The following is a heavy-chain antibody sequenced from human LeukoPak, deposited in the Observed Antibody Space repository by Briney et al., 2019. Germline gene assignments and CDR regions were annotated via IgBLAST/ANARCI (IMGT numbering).Heavy chain of an antibody. V-gene: IGHV1-8*01. CDR2: MNPNSANT. CDR1: GYTFIDYD. D-gene: IGHD3-3*01. CDR3: ARGGTPGVVDRRYFQY. Sequence: ASVKVSCKASGYTFIDYDINWVRQAAGQGLEWMGWMNPNSANTGYAQNFQDRVTMTRNTSISTAYMELSNLTPEDTAVYYCARGGTPGVVDRRYFQYWGQGTLITASS. J-gene: IGHJ1*01.